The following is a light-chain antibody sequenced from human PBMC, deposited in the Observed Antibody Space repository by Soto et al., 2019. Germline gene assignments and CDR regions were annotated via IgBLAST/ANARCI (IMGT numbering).Light chain of an antibody. J-gene: IGKJ1*01. CDR2: GAS. CDR1: QSVSNT. CDR3: QQYGSSGT. V-gene: IGKV3-15*01. Sequence: ETVMTHSPATLSVSPGERPPLXSRASQSVSNTLAWYQQKPGLPPRLLIYGASTRATGIPARFSGSGSGTEFTLTISSLQSEDFAVYYCQQYGSSGTFGQGTKVDIK.